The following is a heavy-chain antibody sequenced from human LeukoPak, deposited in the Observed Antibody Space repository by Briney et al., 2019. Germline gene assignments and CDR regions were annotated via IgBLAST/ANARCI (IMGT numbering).Heavy chain of an antibody. CDR1: GLTLSDHY. CDR3: ARDFRLTMVRGVASFDY. J-gene: IGHJ4*02. D-gene: IGHD3-10*01. V-gene: IGHV3-72*01. Sequence: GGSLRLSCGASGLTLSDHYMDWVRQAPGKGLQWVGRTTNKANGYITEYAASVKGRFTISRDDLKNSLYLQMNSLKTEDTAVYYCARDFRLTMVRGVASFDYWGQGTLVTVSS. CDR2: TTNKANGYIT.